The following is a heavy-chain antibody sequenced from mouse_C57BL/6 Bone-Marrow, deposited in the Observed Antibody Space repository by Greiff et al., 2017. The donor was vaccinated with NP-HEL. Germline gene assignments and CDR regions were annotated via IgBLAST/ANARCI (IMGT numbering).Heavy chain of an antibody. Sequence: EVMLVESGGGLVQSGRSLRLSCATSGFTFSDFYMEWVRQAPGKGLEWIAASRNKANDYTTEYSASVKGRLIVSRDTSQSIHYLQMNALRAEDTAIYYCARDNWDWYCDVGGTGTTVTVSS. V-gene: IGHV7-1*01. CDR1: GFTFSDFY. J-gene: IGHJ1*03. D-gene: IGHD4-1*01. CDR3: ARDNWDWYCDV. CDR2: SRNKANDYTT.